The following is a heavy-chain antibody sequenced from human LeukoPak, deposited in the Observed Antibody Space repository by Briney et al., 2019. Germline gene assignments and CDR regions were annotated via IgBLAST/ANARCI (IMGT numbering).Heavy chain of an antibody. CDR1: GYTFTNYY. Sequence: ASVKVSCKASGYTFTNYYMHWVRQAPGQGLEWMGIINPSGGSTSYAQKFQGRLTMTRDTSTTTVYMDLRSLTSEDTAVYYCARGGRVATTFDFGYWGQGTLVTVSS. V-gene: IGHV1-46*01. CDR3: ARGGRVATTFDFGY. D-gene: IGHD5-12*01. CDR2: INPSGGST. J-gene: IGHJ4*02.